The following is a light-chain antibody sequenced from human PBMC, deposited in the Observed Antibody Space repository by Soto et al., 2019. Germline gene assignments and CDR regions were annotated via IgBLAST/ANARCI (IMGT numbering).Light chain of an antibody. CDR1: QSISDT. V-gene: IGKV3-15*01. CDR2: GAS. J-gene: IGKJ5*01. Sequence: EIVMTQSPATLSVSPGGRATLSCRASQSISDTLAWYQQKPGQAPRLLIYGASTRAPGFPARFSGTGSETDFTLTISGLEPADLGVYYCQQRHNWPITFGQGTRLENK. CDR3: QQRHNWPIT.